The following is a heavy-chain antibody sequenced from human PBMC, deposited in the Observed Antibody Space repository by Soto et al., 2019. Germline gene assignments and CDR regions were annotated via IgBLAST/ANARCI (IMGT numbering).Heavy chain of an antibody. J-gene: IGHJ4*02. CDR2: INTANGNT. D-gene: IGHD2-15*01. CDR1: GYTFTSYA. V-gene: IGHV1-3*04. Sequence: ASVKVSCKASGYTFTSYAMHWVRQAPGQRLEWMGWINTANGNTKYSQKFQGRVTITRDTSASTAYMELSSLRSEDTAVYYCARDLGGWPDYWGQGTLVTVSS. CDR3: ARDLGGWPDY.